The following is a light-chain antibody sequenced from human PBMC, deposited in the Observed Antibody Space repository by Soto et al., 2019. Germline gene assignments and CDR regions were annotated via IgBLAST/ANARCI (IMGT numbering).Light chain of an antibody. Sequence: QSVLTQSPSASGSPGQSVTISCTGTSSDIGGYNSVSWYQQHPGKAPEVMIYDVTKRPSGVPDRFSGSKSGNTASLTVSALQAEDEADYYCSSYTDRKHLVFGTGTKVTVL. J-gene: IGLJ1*01. CDR1: SSDIGGYNS. CDR3: SSYTDRKHLV. V-gene: IGLV2-8*01. CDR2: DVT.